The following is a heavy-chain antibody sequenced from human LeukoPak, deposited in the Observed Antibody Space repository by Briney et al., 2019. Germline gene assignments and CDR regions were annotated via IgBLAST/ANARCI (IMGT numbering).Heavy chain of an antibody. CDR2: ISSSSSYI. Sequence: GGSLRLSCAASGFTFSSYSMNWVRQAPGKGLEWVSSISSSSSYIYYADSVKGRFTIFRDNAKNSLYLQMNSLRAEDTAVYYCARASDPWLQLTWGQGTLVTVSS. CDR3: ARASDPWLQLT. V-gene: IGHV3-21*04. J-gene: IGHJ5*02. CDR1: GFTFSSYS. D-gene: IGHD5-24*01.